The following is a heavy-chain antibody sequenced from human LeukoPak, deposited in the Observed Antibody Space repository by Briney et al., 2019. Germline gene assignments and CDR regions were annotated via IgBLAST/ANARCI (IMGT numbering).Heavy chain of an antibody. V-gene: IGHV1-2*02. J-gene: IGHJ4*02. CDR3: ASRRPYSSSWYYFDY. D-gene: IGHD6-13*01. CDR2: INPNSGGT. CDR1: GYTFTGYY. Sequence: SVKVSCKASGYTFTGYYMHWVRQAPGLGLEWMGWINPNSGGTNYAQKFQGRVTMTRDTSISTAYMELSRLRSDDTAVYYCASRRPYSSSWYYFDYWGQGTLVTVSS.